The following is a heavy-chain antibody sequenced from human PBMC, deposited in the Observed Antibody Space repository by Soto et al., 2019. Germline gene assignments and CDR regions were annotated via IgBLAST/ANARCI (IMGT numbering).Heavy chain of an antibody. Sequence: SETLSLTCAVSGYSISSGYYWGWIRQPPGKGLEWIGSIYHSGSTYYNPSLKSRVTISVDTSKNQFSLKLSSVTAADTAVYYCARDGKVVPAAIRRGNWFDPWGQGTLVTVS. CDR3: ARDGKVVPAAIRRGNWFDP. V-gene: IGHV4-38-2*02. CDR1: GYSISSGYY. D-gene: IGHD2-2*02. J-gene: IGHJ5*02. CDR2: IYHSGST.